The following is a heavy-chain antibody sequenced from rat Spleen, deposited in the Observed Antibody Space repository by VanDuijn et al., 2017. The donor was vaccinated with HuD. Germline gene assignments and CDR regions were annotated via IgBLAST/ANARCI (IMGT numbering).Heavy chain of an antibody. D-gene: IGHD1-4*01. CDR1: GFTFRIYD. CDR3: VRHDTGITPFDY. Sequence: EVQLVESGGGLVQPGRSLKLSCAASGFTFRIYDMAWVRQAPTKGLEWIASISYGGGNTYYRDSVKGRFTISRDNAENTQYLQRDSLRSEDKATYSCVRHDTGITPFDYWCQGVMVTVSS. V-gene: IGHV5S13*01. J-gene: IGHJ2*01. CDR2: ISYGGGNT.